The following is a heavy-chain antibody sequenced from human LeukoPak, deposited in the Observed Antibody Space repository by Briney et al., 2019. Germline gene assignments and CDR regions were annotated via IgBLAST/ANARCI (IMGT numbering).Heavy chain of an antibody. CDR2: ISSSSSYT. CDR3: ARGGKGDILTGHFDY. Sequence: GGSLRLSCAASGFTFSDYYMSWICQAPGKGLEWVSYISSSSSYTNYADSVKGRFTISRDNAKNSLYLQMNSLRAEDTAVYYCARGGKGDILTGHFDYWGQGTLVTVSS. V-gene: IGHV3-11*06. J-gene: IGHJ4*02. CDR1: GFTFSDYY. D-gene: IGHD3-9*01.